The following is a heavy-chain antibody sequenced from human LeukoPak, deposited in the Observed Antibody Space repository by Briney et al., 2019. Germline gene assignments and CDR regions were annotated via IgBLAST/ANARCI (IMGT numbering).Heavy chain of an antibody. CDR2: IYYSGST. CDR3: ASTKRRDGYNHFDY. J-gene: IGHJ4*02. D-gene: IGHD5-24*01. V-gene: IGHV4-59*08. Sequence: SETLSLTCTVSGGSISSYYWSWIRQPPGKGLEWIGYIYYSGSTNYNPSLKSRVTISVDTSKNQSSLKLSSVTAADTAVYYCASTKRRDGYNHFDYWGQGTLVTVSS. CDR1: GGSISSYY.